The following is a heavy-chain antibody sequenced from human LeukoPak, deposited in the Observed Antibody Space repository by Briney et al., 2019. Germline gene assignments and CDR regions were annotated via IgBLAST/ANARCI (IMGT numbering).Heavy chain of an antibody. J-gene: IGHJ4*02. CDR3: AREKYDILTGYYLIDY. Sequence: ASVKVSCKASGYTFTSYGISWVRQAPGQGLEWVGWISAYNGNTNYAQKLQGRVTMTTDTSTSTAYMELRSLRSDDTAVYYCAREKYDILTGYYLIDYWGQGTLVTVSS. V-gene: IGHV1-18*01. CDR1: GYTFTSYG. CDR2: ISAYNGNT. D-gene: IGHD3-9*01.